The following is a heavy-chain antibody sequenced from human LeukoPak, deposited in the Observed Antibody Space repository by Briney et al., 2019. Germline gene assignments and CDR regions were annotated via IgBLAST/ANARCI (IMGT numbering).Heavy chain of an antibody. CDR3: ARQDDYGDYVLDY. CDR1: GGSISSYY. D-gene: IGHD4-17*01. J-gene: IGHJ4*02. CDR2: IYYSGST. Sequence: SETLSLTCTVSGGSISSYYWSWIRQPPGKGLEWIGYIYYSGSTNYNPSLKSRVTISVDTSKNQFSLKLSSVTAADTAVYYCARQDDYGDYVLDYWAREPWSPSPQ. V-gene: IGHV4-59*08.